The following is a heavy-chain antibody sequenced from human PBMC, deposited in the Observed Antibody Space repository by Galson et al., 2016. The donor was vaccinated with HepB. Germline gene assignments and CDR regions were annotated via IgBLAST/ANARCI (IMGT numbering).Heavy chain of an antibody. CDR1: GGSISSYY. J-gene: IGHJ4*02. CDR3: ARVVPPVRFGSEYYFDY. V-gene: IGHV4-4*07. CDR2: IYSSGST. D-gene: IGHD1-26*01. Sequence: SETLSLTCTVSGGSISSYYWSWIWQPAGKGLEWIGRIYSSGSTNYNPSLKSRVTMSVDTSKNQFSLKLSSVTAADTAVYYCARVVPPVRFGSEYYFDYWGQGTLVTVSS.